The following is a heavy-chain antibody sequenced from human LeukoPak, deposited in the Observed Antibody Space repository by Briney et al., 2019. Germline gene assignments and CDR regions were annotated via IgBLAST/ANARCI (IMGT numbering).Heavy chain of an antibody. CDR2: IKSKTDGGTT. J-gene: IGHJ4*02. V-gene: IGHV3-15*01. D-gene: IGHD2-8*01. CDR1: GFSFSSYW. CDR3: TTDSAKGYCTNGVCYSGRDY. Sequence: GGSLRLSCAASGFSFSSYWMSWVRQAPGKGLEWVGRIKSKTDGGTTDYAAPVKGRFTISRDDSKNTLYLQMNSLKTEDTAVYYCTTDSAKGYCTNGVCYSGRDYWGQGTLVTVSS.